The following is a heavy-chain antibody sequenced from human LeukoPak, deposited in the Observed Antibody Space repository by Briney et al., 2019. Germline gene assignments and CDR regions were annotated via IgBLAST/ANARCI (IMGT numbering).Heavy chain of an antibody. D-gene: IGHD1-26*01. V-gene: IGHV3-74*01. CDR3: ARGYSGSYPFYYDC. J-gene: IGHJ4*02. CDR1: GVTFSGYW. Sequence: GGSLRLSCAAFGVTFSGYWMNWVRQAPGKGLVWVSRINSDGSSTSYADSVKGRFTISRDNAKNTLYLQMNSLSAEDTAVYYCARGYSGSYPFYYDCWGQGTLVTVSS. CDR2: INSDGSST.